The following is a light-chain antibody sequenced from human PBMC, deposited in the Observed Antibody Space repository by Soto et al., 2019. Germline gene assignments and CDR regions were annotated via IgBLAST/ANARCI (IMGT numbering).Light chain of an antibody. CDR3: QQSYGTPRT. Sequence: DIQMTQSPSSLSASVGDRVTITCRASQTINSYLNWYQQKPGKAPKLLISTASSLRSGVPSRFSGSRSGTDFTLTISSLQPEDFATYYCQQSYGTPRTFGQGTKVEIK. CDR1: QTINSY. CDR2: TAS. V-gene: IGKV1-39*01. J-gene: IGKJ1*01.